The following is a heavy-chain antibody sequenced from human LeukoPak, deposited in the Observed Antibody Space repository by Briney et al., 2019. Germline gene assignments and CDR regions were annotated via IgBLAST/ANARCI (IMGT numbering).Heavy chain of an antibody. J-gene: IGHJ6*02. Sequence: PSETLSPTCTVSGGSISSYYWSWIRQPPGKGLEWIGYIYYSGSTNYNPSLKSRVTISVDTSKNQFSLKLSSVTAADTAVYYCARQSGYFYYGMDVWGQGTTVTVSS. CDR2: IYYSGST. CDR3: ARQSGYFYYGMDV. D-gene: IGHD3-10*01. V-gene: IGHV4-59*08. CDR1: GGSISSYY.